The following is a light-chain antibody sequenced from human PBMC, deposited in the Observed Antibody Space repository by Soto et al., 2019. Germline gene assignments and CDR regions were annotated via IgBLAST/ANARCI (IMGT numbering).Light chain of an antibody. Sequence: EIVLTQSPATLSLSPGDSATLSCRASQSISNFLAWYQQKPGQAPRLLIYDASHRGTGVPGRFSGSGSGTDFTLTISSLEHADFAVYHCQQRTTGTFGGGTKVEI. J-gene: IGKJ4*01. V-gene: IGKV3-11*01. CDR1: QSISNF. CDR3: QQRTTGT. CDR2: DAS.